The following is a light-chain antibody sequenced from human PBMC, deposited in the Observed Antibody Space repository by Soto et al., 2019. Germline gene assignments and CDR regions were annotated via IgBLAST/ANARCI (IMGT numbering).Light chain of an antibody. CDR3: QQYNNWPPLT. J-gene: IGKJ4*01. V-gene: IGKV3-15*01. CDR2: GAS. CDR1: QSVSSN. Sequence: EIVMTQSPATLSVSPGERATLSCRASQSVSSNLAWYQQKPSQAPRLLIYGASTRATGIPARFSGSGSGTEFNLTISSLQSEDFAVYYCQQYNNWPPLTFGGGTKVEIK.